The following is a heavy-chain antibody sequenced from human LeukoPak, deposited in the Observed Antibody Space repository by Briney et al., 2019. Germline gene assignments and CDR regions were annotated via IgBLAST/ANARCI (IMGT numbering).Heavy chain of an antibody. Sequence: GRSLRLSCAASGFTFSSYAMHWVRQAPGKGLEWVAVISYDGSNKYYADSVKGRFTISRDNSKNTLYLQMNSLRAEDTAVYYCARGKTGDLSYYFDYWGQGPLVTVSS. CDR1: GFTFSSYA. V-gene: IGHV3-30*01. D-gene: IGHD1-14*01. CDR2: ISYDGSNK. CDR3: ARGKTGDLSYYFDY. J-gene: IGHJ4*02.